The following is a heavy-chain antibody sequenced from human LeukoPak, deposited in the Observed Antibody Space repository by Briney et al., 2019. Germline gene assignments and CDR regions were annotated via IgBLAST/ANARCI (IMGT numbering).Heavy chain of an antibody. V-gene: IGHV4-34*01. J-gene: IGHJ3*02. D-gene: IGHD1-26*01. CDR1: GGSFSGYY. CDR2: INHSGST. Sequence: SETLSLTCAVYGGSFSGYYWSWIRQPPGKGLEWIGEINHSGSTNYNPSLKSRVTISVDTSKNQFSLKLSSVTAADTAVYYCARVNVGATDAFDIWGQGTMVTVSS. CDR3: ARVNVGATDAFDI.